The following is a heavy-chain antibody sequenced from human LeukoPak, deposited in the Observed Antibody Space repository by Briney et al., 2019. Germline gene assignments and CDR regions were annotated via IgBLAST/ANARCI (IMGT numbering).Heavy chain of an antibody. CDR1: GGSISPYY. J-gene: IGHJ5*02. CDR3: ARTEAFCSDTSCSNWFDP. V-gene: IGHV4-59*12. D-gene: IGHD2-2*01. CDR2: IYYTGST. Sequence: PSETLSLTCTVSGGSISPYYWSWVRQPPGKGLEWIGYIYYTGSTYYNPSLKSRVTMSVDKSKNQFSLKLSSVTAADTAVYYCARTEAFCSDTSCSNWFDPWGQGTLVTVSS.